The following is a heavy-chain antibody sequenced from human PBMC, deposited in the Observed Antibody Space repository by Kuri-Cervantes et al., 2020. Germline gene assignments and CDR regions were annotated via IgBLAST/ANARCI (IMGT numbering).Heavy chain of an antibody. CDR1: GYTFTSYY. J-gene: IGHJ4*01. D-gene: IGHD1-7*01. V-gene: IGHV1-8*02. CDR2: MNPNSGNT. CDR3: ARSLMVELWKGFDY. Sequence: ASVKVSCKASGYTFTSYYMHWVRQAPGQGLEWMGWMNPNSGNTGYAQKFQGRVTMTRNTSISTAYMELSSLRSEDTAVYYCARSLMVELWKGFDYWGQGTLVTVSS.